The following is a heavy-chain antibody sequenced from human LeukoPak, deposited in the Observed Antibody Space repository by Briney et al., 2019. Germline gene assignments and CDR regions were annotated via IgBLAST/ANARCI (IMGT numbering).Heavy chain of an antibody. CDR1: GYTFTSYG. D-gene: IGHD4-17*01. J-gene: IGHJ3*02. Sequence: ASVKVSCKASGYTFTSYGISWVRQAPGQGLEWMGWISAYNGNTNYAQKLQGRVTMTTDTSTSTAYMELRSLRSDDTAVYYCARQVPTTVTTHPFFDIWGQGTMVTVSS. CDR2: ISAYNGNT. V-gene: IGHV1-18*01. CDR3: ARQVPTTVTTHPFFDI.